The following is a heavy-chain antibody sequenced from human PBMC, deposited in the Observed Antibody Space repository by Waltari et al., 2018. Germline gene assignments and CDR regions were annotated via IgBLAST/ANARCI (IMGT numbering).Heavy chain of an antibody. J-gene: IGHJ6*02. Sequence: EMQLLESGGGFAQPGGSVRLSCAASGVTLTSYTLNWVRHDPGRGLAWFSLMRGRGLIAYADSVQGRFIISRDNSKTTVFLQMDSLRAEDTAVYYCAKDEGNRRAPTFGMDVWGRGTTVIVS. CDR1: GVTLTSYT. CDR3: AKDEGNRRAPTFGMDV. CDR2: MRGRGLI. D-gene: IGHD3-16*01. V-gene: IGHV3-23*01.